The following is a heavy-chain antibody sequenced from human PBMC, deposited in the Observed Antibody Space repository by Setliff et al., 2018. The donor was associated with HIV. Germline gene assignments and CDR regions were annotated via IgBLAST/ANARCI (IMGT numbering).Heavy chain of an antibody. D-gene: IGHD4-17*01. CDR1: GFSISSRYY. Sequence: SETLSLTCDVSGFSISSRYYWGWVRQSPGKGLEWIGNIYHTGSSYYNPSLNDRATISLDTSKNQFSLKLNSVTAADTAVYYCARAAAGNTGPFDLWGQGSPVTVSS. J-gene: IGHJ4*02. CDR2: IYHTGSS. CDR3: ARAAAGNTGPFDL. V-gene: IGHV4-38-2*01.